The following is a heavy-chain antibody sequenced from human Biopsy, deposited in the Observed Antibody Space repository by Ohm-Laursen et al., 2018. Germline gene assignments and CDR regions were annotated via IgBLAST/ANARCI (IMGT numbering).Heavy chain of an antibody. J-gene: IGHJ6*02. D-gene: IGHD2-8*01. V-gene: IGHV3-21*01. CDR3: ARDDGFYARTSGMDV. CDR1: TFTFSSDS. Sequence: SLRLSCAATTFTFSSDSVNWVRQAPGKGLEWVSYINSDASYIYYGVSVRGRFTISRDNAKNSVYLQMNSLRVEDTAVYYCARDDGFYARTSGMDVWGLGTTVTVSS. CDR2: INSDASYI.